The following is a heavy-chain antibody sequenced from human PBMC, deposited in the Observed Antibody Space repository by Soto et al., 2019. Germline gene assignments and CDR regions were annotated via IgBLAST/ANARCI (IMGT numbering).Heavy chain of an antibody. J-gene: IGHJ4*02. CDR3: AKVDYGVHTAFDY. CDR1: GFTCSSYA. CDR2: ISGSGGST. D-gene: IGHD4-17*01. Sequence: GSLRLSCAASGFTCSSYAMSWVRQAPGKGLEWVSAISGSGGSTYYADSVKGRFTISRDNSKNTLYLQMNSLRAEDTAVYYCAKVDYGVHTAFDYWGQGTMVTVSS. V-gene: IGHV3-23*01.